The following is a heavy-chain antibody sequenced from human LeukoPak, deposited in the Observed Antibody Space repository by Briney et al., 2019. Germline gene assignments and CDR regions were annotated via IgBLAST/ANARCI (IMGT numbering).Heavy chain of an antibody. V-gene: IGHV1-2*02. J-gene: IGHJ4*02. CDR1: GYTFTDYF. CDR2: INPNSGGT. D-gene: IGHD3-22*01. Sequence: ASVKVSCKASGYTFTDYFIYWVRQAPGQGLEWMGWINPNSGGTNYAQKFQDRITMTRDTSISAAHMELSRLRCDDTAVYYCARGHDSDPSFDYWGQGTLVTVSS. CDR3: ARGHDSDPSFDY.